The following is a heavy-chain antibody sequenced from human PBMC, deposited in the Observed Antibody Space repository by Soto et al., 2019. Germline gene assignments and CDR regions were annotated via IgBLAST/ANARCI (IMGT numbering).Heavy chain of an antibody. CDR2: TYYRSKWYN. CDR3: ARDQVDSSGYGDYYYYGMDV. V-gene: IGHV6-1*01. J-gene: IGHJ6*02. D-gene: IGHD3-22*01. Sequence: SQTLALPCAISGDSVSNNSAAWNWIRQSPSRGLEWLGRTYYRSKWYNDYAVSVKSRITINPDTSKNQFSLQLNSVTPEDTAVYYCARDQVDSSGYGDYYYYGMDVWGQGTTVTVSS. CDR1: GDSVSNNSAA.